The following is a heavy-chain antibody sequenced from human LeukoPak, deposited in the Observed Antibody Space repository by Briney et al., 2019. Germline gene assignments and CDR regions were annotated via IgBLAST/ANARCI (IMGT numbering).Heavy chain of an antibody. V-gene: IGHV1-18*01. CDR2: ISAYDAKT. CDR1: GYTFVRHG. Sequence: ASVIVSHRASGYTFVRHGVNWVRQAPGQGLEWMGWISAYDAKTHYAERLQGRVTMTRDISASPVYMELRSLTSDDTAVYYCARDSRSPGPVLSNCGGERTLVTVSS. D-gene: IGHD7-27*01. J-gene: IGHJ4*01. CDR3: ARDSRSPGPVLSNC.